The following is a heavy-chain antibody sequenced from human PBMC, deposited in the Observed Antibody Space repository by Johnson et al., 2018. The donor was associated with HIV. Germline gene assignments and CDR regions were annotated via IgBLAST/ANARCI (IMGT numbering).Heavy chain of an antibody. J-gene: IGHJ3*02. D-gene: IGHD4-17*01. CDR1: GFTFSSYA. V-gene: IGHV3-38-3*01. Sequence: VQLVESGGGLIQPGGSLRLSCAASGFTFSSYAMSWVRQAPGKGLEWVSSISGGSTSYADSRKGRFTTSRDNSKNTLHLQMNSLRAEDTAVYYCATGSPTVTTNAFDIWGQGTMVTVSS. CDR2: ISGGST. CDR3: ATGSPTVTTNAFDI.